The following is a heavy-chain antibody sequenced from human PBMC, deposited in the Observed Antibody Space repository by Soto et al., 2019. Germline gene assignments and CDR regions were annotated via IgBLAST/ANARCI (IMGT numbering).Heavy chain of an antibody. CDR1: GGSISSYY. J-gene: IGHJ6*02. Sequence: PSETLSLTCTVSGGSISSYYWSWIRQPPGKGLEWIGYIYYSGSTNYNPSLKSRVTISVDTSKNQFSLKLSSVTAADTAVYYCARYPLGGYYGMDVWGQGTTVTVSS. V-gene: IGHV4-59*01. CDR3: ARYPLGGYYGMDV. D-gene: IGHD3-16*01. CDR2: IYYSGST.